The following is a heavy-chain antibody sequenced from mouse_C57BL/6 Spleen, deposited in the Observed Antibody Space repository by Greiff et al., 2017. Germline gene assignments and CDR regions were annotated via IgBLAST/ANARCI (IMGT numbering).Heavy chain of an antibody. CDR2: IDPNSGGT. V-gene: IGHV1-72*01. D-gene: IGHD2-10*01. CDR3: ARSYYGNSPYARDY. J-gene: IGHJ4*01. CDR1: GYTFTSYW. Sequence: QVQLKQPGAELVKPGASVKLSCKASGYTFTSYWMHWVKQRPGRGLEWIGRIDPNSGGTKYNEKFKSKATLTVDKPSSTAYMQLSSLTSEDSAVYICARSYYGNSPYARDYWGQGTSVTVSS.